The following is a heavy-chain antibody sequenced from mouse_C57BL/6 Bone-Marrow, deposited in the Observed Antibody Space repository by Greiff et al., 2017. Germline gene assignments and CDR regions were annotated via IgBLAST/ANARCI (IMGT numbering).Heavy chain of an antibody. D-gene: IGHD1-1*01. J-gene: IGHJ1*03. CDR3: ASRIYYYGSSYERYFDV. CDR2: ISYDGSN. CDR1: GYSITSGYY. V-gene: IGHV3-6*01. Sequence: EVKLEESGPGLVKPSQSLSLTCSVTGYSITSGYYWNWIRQFPGNKLEWMGYISYDGSNNYNPSLKNRISITRDTSKNQFFLKLNSVTTEDTATYYCASRIYYYGSSYERYFDVWGTGTTVTVSS.